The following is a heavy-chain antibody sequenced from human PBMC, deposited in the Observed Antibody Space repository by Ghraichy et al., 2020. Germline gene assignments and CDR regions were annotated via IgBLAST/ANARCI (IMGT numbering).Heavy chain of an antibody. CDR2: TYYRSKWYN. D-gene: IGHD2-21*01. V-gene: IGHV6-1*01. J-gene: IGHJ4*02. Sequence: SQTLSLTCAISGDSVSSKSAAWNWIRQSPSRGLEWLGRTYYRSKWYNDYAVSVKSRITINPDTSKNQFSLQLNSVTPEDTAVYYCARQLAYCGGDCYALYFDYWGQGTLVTVSS. CDR3: ARQLAYCGGDCYALYFDY. CDR1: GDSVSSKSAA.